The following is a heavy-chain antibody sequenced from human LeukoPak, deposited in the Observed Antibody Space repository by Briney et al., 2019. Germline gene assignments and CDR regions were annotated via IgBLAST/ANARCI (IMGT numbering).Heavy chain of an antibody. D-gene: IGHD6-13*01. Sequence: PGRSLRLSCAASGFTFSSYGMHWVRQAPGKGLEWVAVIWYDGSNKYYADSVKGRFTISRDNSKNTLYLQMNSLRAEDTAVYYCARAGGSSSPLFDYWGQGTLVTVSS. CDR1: GFTFSSYG. CDR2: IWYDGSNK. V-gene: IGHV3-33*01. CDR3: ARAGGSSSPLFDY. J-gene: IGHJ4*02.